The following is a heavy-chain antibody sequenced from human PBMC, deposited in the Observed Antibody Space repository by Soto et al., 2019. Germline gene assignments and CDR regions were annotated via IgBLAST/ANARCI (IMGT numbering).Heavy chain of an antibody. D-gene: IGHD4-17*01. CDR1: GGSISSSSYY. CDR3: ARQKDYGEYVEYFQH. CDR2: IYYNGST. Sequence: SETLSLTCTVSGGSISSSSYYWGWIRQPPGKGLEWIGSIYYNGSTYYNPSLKSRVTISVDTSKNQFSLKLSSVTAADTAVYYCARQKDYGEYVEYFQHWGQGTLVTVSS. J-gene: IGHJ1*01. V-gene: IGHV4-39*01.